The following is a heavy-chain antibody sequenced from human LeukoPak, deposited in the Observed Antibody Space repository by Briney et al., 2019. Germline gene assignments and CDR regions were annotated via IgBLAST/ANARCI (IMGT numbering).Heavy chain of an antibody. CDR1: GFTFSNSG. CDR3: AKDVRLLAAAADS. CDR2: VSFDGNSK. D-gene: IGHD6-13*01. J-gene: IGHJ5*01. Sequence: GGSLRLSCAASGFTFSNSGMHWVRQAPGKGLEWVAVVSFDGNSKYYTDSVEGRFTISRDSSKNTLFLQMNSLRVEDTAVYYCAKDVRLLAAAADSWGQETLVTVSS. V-gene: IGHV3-30*18.